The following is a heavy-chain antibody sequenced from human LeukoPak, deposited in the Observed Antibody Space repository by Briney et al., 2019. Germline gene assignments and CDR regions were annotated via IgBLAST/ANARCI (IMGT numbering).Heavy chain of an antibody. V-gene: IGHV4-34*01. D-gene: IGHD7-27*01. CDR3: ARGRLGIRY. CDR1: AGSYSAYY. CDR2: ITHSGST. J-gene: IGHJ4*02. Sequence: SETLSLTRAVSAGSYSAYYSTWIRQPPGKGLEWIGEITHSGSTDYNPSLKSRVTISVDTSKNHFSLKLSSVTAADTPVYYCARGRLGIRYRGQGTLVTVSS.